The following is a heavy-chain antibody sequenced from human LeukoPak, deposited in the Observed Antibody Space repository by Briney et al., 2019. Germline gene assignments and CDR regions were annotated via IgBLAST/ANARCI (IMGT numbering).Heavy chain of an antibody. CDR1: GGTFSSYA. Sequence: GASVKVSCKASGGTFSSYAISWVRQAPGQGLEWMGWISAYNGNTNYAQKLQGRVTMTTDTSTSTAYMELRSLRSDDTAVYYCARVGDSSGWSYYFDYWGQGTLVTVSS. CDR3: ARVGDSSGWSYYFDY. J-gene: IGHJ4*02. V-gene: IGHV1-18*01. CDR2: ISAYNGNT. D-gene: IGHD6-19*01.